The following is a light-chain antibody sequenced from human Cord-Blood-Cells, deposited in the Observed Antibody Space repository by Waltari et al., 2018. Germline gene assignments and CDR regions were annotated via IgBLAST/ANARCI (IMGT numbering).Light chain of an antibody. J-gene: IGKJ1*01. Sequence: DIQMTQSTSSLSASVGDRVTITCRASQSISSYLNWYQQKPGKAHKLLIYAASSLQSGVPSRFSGSGSGTDFTLTISSLQPEDFATYYCQQSYSTPWTFGQGTKVEIK. CDR3: QQSYSTPWT. V-gene: IGKV1-39*01. CDR2: AAS. CDR1: QSISSY.